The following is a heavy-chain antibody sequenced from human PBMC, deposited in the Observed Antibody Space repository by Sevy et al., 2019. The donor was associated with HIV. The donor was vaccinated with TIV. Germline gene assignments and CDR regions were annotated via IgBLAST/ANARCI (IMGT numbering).Heavy chain of an antibody. CDR3: SRDPPGGGYYYYYGMDV. V-gene: IGHV3-7*03. CDR1: GFTFSSYW. D-gene: IGHD3-10*01. Sequence: GGSLRLSCAASGFTFSSYWMSWVRQAPGKGLEWVANIKQDGSEKYYVDSVKGRFTISRDNAKNSLYLQMNSLRAEDTAVYYWSRDPPGGGYYYYYGMDVWGQGTTVTVSS. CDR2: IKQDGSEK. J-gene: IGHJ6*02.